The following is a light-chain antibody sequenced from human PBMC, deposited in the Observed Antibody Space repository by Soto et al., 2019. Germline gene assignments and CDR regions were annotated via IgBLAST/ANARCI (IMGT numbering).Light chain of an antibody. V-gene: IGKV3-15*01. J-gene: IGKJ2*01. CDR1: QTVASN. CDR3: QQYHNWPPQYT. CDR2: GSS. Sequence: EIVMTQSPATLSVSPGERATLSCRASQTVASNLAWYQQKPGQAPRLLIHGSSTRATGVPARFSGSGSGKEFTLSISSLQSEDFAVYYCQQYHNWPPQYTFGQGTKLQI.